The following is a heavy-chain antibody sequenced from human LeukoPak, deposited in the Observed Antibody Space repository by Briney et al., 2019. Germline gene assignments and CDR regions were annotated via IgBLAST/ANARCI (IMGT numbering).Heavy chain of an antibody. CDR1: GFRFSSYE. J-gene: IGHJ4*02. CDR2: IGNTGRTI. CDR3: VRGDRYFFDY. D-gene: IGHD1-14*01. Sequence: GGSLRLSCAASGFRFSSYEMNWVRQAPGRGLEWVSYIGNTGRTIYYVDSVKGRFAVSRDNAKNSLYLQMNSLRAEDTAIYYCVRGDRYFFDYWGQGTLVTVSS. V-gene: IGHV3-48*03.